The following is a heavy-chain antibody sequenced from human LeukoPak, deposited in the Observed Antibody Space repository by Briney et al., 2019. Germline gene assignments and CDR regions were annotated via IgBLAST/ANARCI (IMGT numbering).Heavy chain of an antibody. D-gene: IGHD1-7*01. CDR2: ISSSGRTI. J-gene: IGHJ4*02. Sequence: GSLRLSCAASGFTFSSYEMNWVRQAPGKGLEWVSYISSSGRTICYADSVKGRFTISRDDAKNSLYLQMNSLRAEDTAVYYCARDSELTGDRTEYWGQGTLVTVSS. CDR1: GFTFSSYE. CDR3: ARDSELTGDRTEY. V-gene: IGHV3-48*03.